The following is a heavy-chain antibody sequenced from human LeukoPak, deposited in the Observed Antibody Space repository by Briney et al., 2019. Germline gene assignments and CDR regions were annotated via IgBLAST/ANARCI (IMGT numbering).Heavy chain of an antibody. CDR3: AHTDTLLQYSSSWYRDY. CDR2: IYWDDDK. V-gene: IGHV2-5*02. J-gene: IGHJ4*02. CDR1: GFSLSTSGVG. D-gene: IGHD6-13*01. Sequence: SGPTLVKPTQTLTLTCTFSGFSLSTSGVGVGWIRQPPGKALEWLALIYWDDDKRYSPSLKSRLTITKDTSKNQVVLTMTNMDPVDTATYYCAHTDTLLQYSSSWYRDYWGQGTLVTVSS.